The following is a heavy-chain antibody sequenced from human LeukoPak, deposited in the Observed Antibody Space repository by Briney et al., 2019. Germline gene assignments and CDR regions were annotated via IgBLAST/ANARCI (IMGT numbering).Heavy chain of an antibody. J-gene: IGHJ4*02. D-gene: IGHD5-12*01. CDR1: GFTFRSYG. CDR3: AVRLFGDY. Sequence: GGSLRLSCAASGFTFRSYGIHWVRQAPGKGLEWVANIKQDGSEKYYVDSVKGRFTISRDNAKNSLYLQMNSLRAEDTAVYYCAVRLFGDYWGQGTLVTVSS. CDR2: IKQDGSEK. V-gene: IGHV3-7*01.